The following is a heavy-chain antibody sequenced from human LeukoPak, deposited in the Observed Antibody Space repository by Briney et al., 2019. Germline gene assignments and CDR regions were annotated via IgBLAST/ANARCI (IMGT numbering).Heavy chain of an antibody. D-gene: IGHD6-19*01. CDR3: ARGSGWYPH. V-gene: IGHV4-59*02. Sequence: SETLSLTCSVSGGSVGSNYWSWVRQPPGKGLEWIGYISYSGDTKYNPSLKSRLSMSVDTSKNQCSLMLASVAAADTAVYYCARGSGWYPHWGQGTLVTVSS. CDR2: ISYSGDT. CDR1: GGSVGSNY. J-gene: IGHJ1*01.